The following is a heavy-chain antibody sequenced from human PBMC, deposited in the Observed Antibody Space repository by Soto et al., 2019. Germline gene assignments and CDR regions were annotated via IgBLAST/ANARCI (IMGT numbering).Heavy chain of an antibody. Sequence: ASVKVSCKVSGYTLTELSMHWVRQAPGKGLEWMGGFDPEDGETIYAQKFQGRVTMTEDTSTDTAYMELSSLRSEDTAVYYCATDCSSTSCQHLYAFDSWGQGTMVTVS. V-gene: IGHV1-24*01. CDR3: ATDCSSTSCQHLYAFDS. CDR1: GYTLTELS. D-gene: IGHD2-2*01. CDR2: FDPEDGET. J-gene: IGHJ3*02.